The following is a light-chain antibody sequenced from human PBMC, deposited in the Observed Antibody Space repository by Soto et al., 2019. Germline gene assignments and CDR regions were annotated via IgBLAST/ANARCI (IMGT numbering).Light chain of an antibody. CDR2: DAS. J-gene: IGKJ4*01. CDR3: QQRSNWLT. Sequence: EIVLTQSPATLSLSPGEIATLSCRASQSISSYLAWYQQKPGQAPRLLIYDASSRATGIPARFSGSVSGTDFTLTISSLEPEDFAVYYCQQRSNWLTFGGGTKVEIK. V-gene: IGKV3-11*01. CDR1: QSISSY.